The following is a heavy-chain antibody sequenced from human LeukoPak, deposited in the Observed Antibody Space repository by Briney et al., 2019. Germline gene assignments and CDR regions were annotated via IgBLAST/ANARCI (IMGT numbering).Heavy chain of an antibody. CDR2: ISGGSRSL. CDR1: GFNFFTYT. V-gene: IGHV3-48*01. J-gene: IGHJ6*04. Sequence: GGSLRLSCTASGFNFFTYTMNWVRQAPGKGLEWVSSISGGSRSLYYADSVKGRFTISRDDAKNSLYLQMNSLRAEDTAVYYCAELGITMIGGVWGKGTTVTISS. D-gene: IGHD3-10*02. CDR3: AELGITMIGGV.